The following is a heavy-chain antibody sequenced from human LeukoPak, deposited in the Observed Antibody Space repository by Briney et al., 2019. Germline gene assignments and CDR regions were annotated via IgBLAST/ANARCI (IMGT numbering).Heavy chain of an antibody. CDR3: AREILRFDI. V-gene: IGHV7-4-1*02. J-gene: IGHJ3*02. CDR1: GYTFTSYA. Sequence: EASVKVSCKASGYTFTSYAMNWVRQAPGQGLEWMGWINTDSGNPTYAQGFTGRFVFSLDSSVSTAYLQISNLMPQDSAKYYCAREILRFDIWGQGTTVTVSS. CDR2: INTDSGNP.